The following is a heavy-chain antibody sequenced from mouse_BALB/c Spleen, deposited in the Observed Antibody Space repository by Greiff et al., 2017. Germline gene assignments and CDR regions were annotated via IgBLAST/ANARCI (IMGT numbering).Heavy chain of an antibody. J-gene: IGHJ4*01. CDR2: ISDGGSYT. V-gene: IGHV5-4*02. Sequence: EVQLVESGGGLVKPGGSLKLSCAASGFTFSDYYMYWVRQTPEKRLEWVATISDGGSYTYYPDSVKGRFTISRDNAKNNLYLQMSSLKSEDTAMYYCAREGNGDAMDYWGQGTSVAVSS. CDR1: GFTFSDYY. CDR3: AREGNGDAMDY.